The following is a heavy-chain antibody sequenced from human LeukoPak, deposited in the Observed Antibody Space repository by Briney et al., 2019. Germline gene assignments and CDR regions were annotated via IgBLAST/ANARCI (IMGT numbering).Heavy chain of an antibody. CDR2: IFYTGTT. J-gene: IGHJ4*01. CDR1: GGSVSGYY. CDR3: ARHDVVPVIRGGFDF. D-gene: IGHD2-21*02. V-gene: IGHV4-59*08. Sequence: PSETLSLTCTVSGGSVSGYYWSWIRQSPGKGLEWIGYIFYTGTTLYSPSLRGRVTMSVDTSENQFSLKLSSVTAADTAMYYCARHDVVPVIRGGFDFCGHGTLVTVSS.